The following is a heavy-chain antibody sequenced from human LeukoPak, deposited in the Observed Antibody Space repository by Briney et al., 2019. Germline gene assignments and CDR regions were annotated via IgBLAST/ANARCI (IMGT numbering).Heavy chain of an antibody. D-gene: IGHD3-22*01. Sequence: SETLSLTCTVSGGSISSYYWNWIRQPAGKGLEWIGRIYTSGSTNYNPSLKSRVTISVDTSKNQFSLKLSSVTAADTAVYYCARSYYYDSSGSKDAFDIWGQGTMVTVSS. CDR1: GGSISSYY. CDR3: ARSYYYDSSGSKDAFDI. CDR2: IYTSGST. V-gene: IGHV4-4*07. J-gene: IGHJ3*02.